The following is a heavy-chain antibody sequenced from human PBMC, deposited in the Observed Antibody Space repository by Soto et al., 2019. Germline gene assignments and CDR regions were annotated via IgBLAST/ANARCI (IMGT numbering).Heavy chain of an antibody. Sequence: GGSLRLSCASSGFTFSSYWMSWVRQAPGKGLEWVANIKQDGGEKYYVDSVKGRFTISRDNAKNSLYLQMNSLRAEDTAVYYCTTDRIFWNFWGTYGMDVWGQGTTVTVSS. D-gene: IGHD1-1*01. CDR1: GFTFSSYW. V-gene: IGHV3-7*01. J-gene: IGHJ6*02. CDR2: IKQDGGEK. CDR3: TTDRIFWNFWGTYGMDV.